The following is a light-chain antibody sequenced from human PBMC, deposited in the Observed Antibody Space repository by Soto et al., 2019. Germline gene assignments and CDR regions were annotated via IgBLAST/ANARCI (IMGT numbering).Light chain of an antibody. V-gene: IGKV3-20*01. CDR2: DAS. CDR3: QQYVVGSLLS. Sequence: EIVFTQSPSTLSLSPGESATLSCGASQSVNSRLAWYHHKPGEAPRLLISDASIRAAGIPDRFSGSGSGTDFTLTISRLEPEDFALYYCQQYVVGSLLSFGRGTRLEIK. J-gene: IGKJ5*01. CDR1: QSVNSR.